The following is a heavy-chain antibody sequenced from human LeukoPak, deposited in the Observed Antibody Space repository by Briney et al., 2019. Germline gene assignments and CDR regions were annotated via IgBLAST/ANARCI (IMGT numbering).Heavy chain of an antibody. Sequence: GGPLKLSCAASAFTFSSYAMSWVRQAPGKGLEWVSAISGSGGSTYYAGSVKGRFTISRDNSKNTLYLQMNSLRAEDTAVYYCAKDRVVVVAATLVYWGQGTLVTVSS. CDR3: AKDRVVVVAATLVY. J-gene: IGHJ4*02. CDR2: ISGSGGST. D-gene: IGHD2-15*01. V-gene: IGHV3-23*01. CDR1: AFTFSSYA.